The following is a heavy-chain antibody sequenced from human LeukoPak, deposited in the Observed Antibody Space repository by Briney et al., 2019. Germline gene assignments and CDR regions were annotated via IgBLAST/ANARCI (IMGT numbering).Heavy chain of an antibody. J-gene: IGHJ4*02. CDR3: CRGLGSLVPGD. Sequence: GGSLRLSCAASGFIFSDHYMEWVRQAPGKGLEWVGRIKNKDNKYITEYAASVRGRFSISRDDSNNLLYLQMNSLKTEDTAVYHCCRGLGSLVPGDWGQGTLVTVSS. CDR1: GFIFSDHY. D-gene: IGHD3-16*01. CDR2: IKNKDNKYIT. V-gene: IGHV3-72*01.